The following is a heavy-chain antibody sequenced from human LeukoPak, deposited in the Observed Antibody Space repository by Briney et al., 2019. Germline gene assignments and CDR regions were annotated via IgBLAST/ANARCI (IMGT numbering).Heavy chain of an antibody. CDR1: GFTFSSYA. CDR3: ARDRLGDCDHSGYYDK. J-gene: IGHJ4*02. V-gene: IGHV3-23*01. Sequence: PGGSLRLSCAASGFTFSSYAMSWVRQAPGKGLEWVSAISGSGGSTYYADSVKGRFTISRDNSKNTLYLQMNSLRAEDTAVYYCARDRLGDCDHSGYYDKWGQGTLVTVSS. CDR2: ISGSGGST. D-gene: IGHD3-22*01.